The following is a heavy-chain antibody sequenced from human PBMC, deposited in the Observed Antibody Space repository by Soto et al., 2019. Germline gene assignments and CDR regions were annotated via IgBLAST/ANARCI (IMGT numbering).Heavy chain of an antibody. CDR2: ISYDGSNK. CDR1: GFTFSSYA. J-gene: IGHJ6*02. V-gene: IGHV3-30-3*01. CDR3: ARDHLLPGAFHYYGMDV. Sequence: GGSLRLSCAASGFTFSSYAMHWVRQAPGKGLEWEAVISYDGSNKYYADSVKGRFTISRDNSKNTLYLQMNSLRAEDTAVYYCARDHLLPGAFHYYGMDVWGQGTTVTVSS. D-gene: IGHD3-10*01.